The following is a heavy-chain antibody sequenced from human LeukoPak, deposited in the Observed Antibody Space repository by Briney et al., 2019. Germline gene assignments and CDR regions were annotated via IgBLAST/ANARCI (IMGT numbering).Heavy chain of an antibody. D-gene: IGHD5-24*01. V-gene: IGHV1-18*01. J-gene: IGHJ4*02. CDR1: GYTFTSYG. Sequence: ASVKVSCNASGYTFTSYGISWVRQAPGQGLEWMGWISAYNGNTNYAQKLQGRVTMTTDTSTSTAYMELRSLRSDDTAMYYCARMEMATAIFDYWGQGTLVTVSS. CDR2: ISAYNGNT. CDR3: ARMEMATAIFDY.